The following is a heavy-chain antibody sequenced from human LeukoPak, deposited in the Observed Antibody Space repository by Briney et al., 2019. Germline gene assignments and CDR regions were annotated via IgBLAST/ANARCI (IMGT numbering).Heavy chain of an antibody. CDR3: ARDVSRDGYNFDY. CDR1: GFTFSSYS. V-gene: IGHV3-21*01. J-gene: IGHJ4*02. Sequence: GGSLRLSCAASGFTFSSYSMNWVRQAPGKGLEWVSSISSSSSYIYYADSVKGRFTISRDNAKNSLYLQMNSLRAEDTAVYYCARDVSRDGYNFDYWGQGTLVTVSS. D-gene: IGHD5-24*01. CDR2: ISSSSSYI.